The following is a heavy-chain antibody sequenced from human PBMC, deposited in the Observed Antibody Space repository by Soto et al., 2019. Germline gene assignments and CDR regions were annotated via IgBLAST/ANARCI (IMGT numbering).Heavy chain of an antibody. V-gene: IGHV3-15*01. CDR2: IKSKTDGGTT. CDR1: GFTFSNAW. Sequence: GGSLRLSCAASGFTFSNAWMSWVRQAPGKGLEWVGHIKSKTDGGTTDYAAPVKGRFTISRDDSKNTLYLQMNSLKTEDTAVYYCTTEGWELLDYWGQGTLVTVSS. D-gene: IGHD1-26*01. CDR3: TTEGWELLDY. J-gene: IGHJ4*02.